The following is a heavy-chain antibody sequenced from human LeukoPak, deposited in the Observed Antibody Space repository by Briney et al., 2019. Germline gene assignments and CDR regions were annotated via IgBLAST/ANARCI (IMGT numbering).Heavy chain of an antibody. CDR3: ASSPSGYFDH. Sequence: SETLSLTCTVSGGSISNYYWNWIRQPPGKGLEWIGYIYYTGSANYSPALKSRVAISLDMSKNQFSLKLSSVTAADTAVYYCASSPSGYFDHWGQGTPVTVSS. CDR1: GGSISNYY. J-gene: IGHJ4*02. V-gene: IGHV4-59*01. CDR2: IYYTGSA.